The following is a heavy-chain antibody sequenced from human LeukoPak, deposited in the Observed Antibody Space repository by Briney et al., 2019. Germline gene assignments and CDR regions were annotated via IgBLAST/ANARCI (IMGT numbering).Heavy chain of an antibody. D-gene: IGHD4-17*01. CDR1: GGSISSTGYY. CDR3: ARDTTNDYGDYEGVGYYYYYMDV. CDR2: IYPRGST. Sequence: PSETLSLTCTVSGGSISSTGYYWTWVRRPAGKGLEWIGRIYPRGSTLYNPSLKSRVTLSVDTSKNQFSLRLTSVTAADTAVYYCARDTTNDYGDYEGVGYYYYYMDVWGKGTTVTISS. J-gene: IGHJ6*03. V-gene: IGHV4-61*02.